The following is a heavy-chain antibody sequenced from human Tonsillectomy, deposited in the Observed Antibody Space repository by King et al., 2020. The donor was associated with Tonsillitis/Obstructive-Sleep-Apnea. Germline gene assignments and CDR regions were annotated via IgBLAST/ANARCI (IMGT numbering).Heavy chain of an antibody. Sequence: VTLKESGPALGKRTQTLTMTCTFSGVSLRTSGMGVSWIRQTPGKARGWRARIDWYDDKYYRTSMKNRLTIAKDTSQNQVDLTMTNMDPEDTATNYCARIIGVTTVTLIYYYANYTDVWGNGTTVTVSS. CDR3: ARIIGVTTVTLIYYYANYTDV. D-gene: IGHD4-11*01. CDR2: IDWYDDK. CDR1: GVSLRTSGMG. J-gene: IGHJ6*03. V-gene: IGHV2-70*04.